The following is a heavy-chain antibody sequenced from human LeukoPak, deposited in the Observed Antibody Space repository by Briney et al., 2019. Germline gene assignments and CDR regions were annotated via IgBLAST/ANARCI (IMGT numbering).Heavy chain of an antibody. CDR1: GFTFSSSA. V-gene: IGHV3-23*01. D-gene: IGHD2-15*01. CDR2: ISNNGGYT. Sequence: GVSLRLSCAASGFTFSSSAMSWVRQAPGKGLEWVSAISNNGGYTYYADSVQGRFTISRDNSKSTLCLQMNSLRAEDTAVYYCAKQLGYCSDGSCYFPYWGQGTLVTVSS. CDR3: AKQLGYCSDGSCYFPY. J-gene: IGHJ4*02.